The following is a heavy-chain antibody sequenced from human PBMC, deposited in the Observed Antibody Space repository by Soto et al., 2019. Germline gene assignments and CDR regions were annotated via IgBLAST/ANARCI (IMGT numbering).Heavy chain of an antibody. CDR3: ARGEFLNRFDP. Sequence: QVQLVQSGAEVKKPGASVKVSCKASGYTFTSYAMHWVRQAPGQRLEWMGWINAGNGNTKYSQKYQGRVTITRDTSARTAYMELRSLRSEDTAVYYCARGEFLNRFDPWGQGTLVTVSS. CDR1: GYTFTSYA. J-gene: IGHJ5*02. V-gene: IGHV1-3*01. D-gene: IGHD3-10*01. CDR2: INAGNGNT.